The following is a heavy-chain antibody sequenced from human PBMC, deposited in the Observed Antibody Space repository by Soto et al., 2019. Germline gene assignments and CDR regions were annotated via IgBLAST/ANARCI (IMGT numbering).Heavy chain of an antibody. Sequence: ESGGGVVQPGRSLRLSCAASGCTFSSYGMHWVRQAPGKGLEWVAVISYDGSNKYYADSVKGRFTISRDNSKNTLYLQMNSLRAEDTAVYYCAKDGGSSGWGDYWGQGTLVTVSS. V-gene: IGHV3-30*18. CDR1: GCTFSSYG. CDR3: AKDGGSSGWGDY. CDR2: ISYDGSNK. D-gene: IGHD6-19*01. J-gene: IGHJ4*02.